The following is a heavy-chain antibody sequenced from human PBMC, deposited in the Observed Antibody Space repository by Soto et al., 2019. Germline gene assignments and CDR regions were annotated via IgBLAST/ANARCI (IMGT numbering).Heavy chain of an antibody. V-gene: IGHV1-69*12. CDR1: GGTFSSYA. CDR2: IIPIFGTA. CDR3: ASNGVAARPGYYYGMDV. J-gene: IGHJ6*02. Sequence: QVQLVQSGAEVKKPGSSVKVSCKASGGTFSSYAISWVRQAPGQGLEWMGGIIPIFGTANYAQKFQGRVTITADESTSTAYMELSILRSEDTAVYYCASNGVAARPGYYYGMDVWGQGTTVTVSS. D-gene: IGHD6-6*01.